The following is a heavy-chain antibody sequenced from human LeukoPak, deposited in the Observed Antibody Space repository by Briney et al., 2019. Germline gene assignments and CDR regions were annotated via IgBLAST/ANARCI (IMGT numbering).Heavy chain of an antibody. V-gene: IGHV3-74*01. D-gene: IGHD6-19*01. CDR1: GFTFSKYW. Sequence: PGGFLRLSCAASGFTFSKYWMLWVRQAPGKGLESVSRINTDGTVTTYEDSVKGRFTVSRDNADNTMFLQMNSVRDEDTAVYYCATKQWLAPPPDSWGQGTPVTVSS. J-gene: IGHJ4*02. CDR3: ATKQWLAPPPDS. CDR2: INTDGTVT.